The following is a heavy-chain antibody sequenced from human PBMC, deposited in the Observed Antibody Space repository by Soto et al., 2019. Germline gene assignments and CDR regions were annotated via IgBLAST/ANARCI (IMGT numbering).Heavy chain of an antibody. Sequence: PGGSLRLSCTASGFTFGDYAMSWFRQAPGKGLEWVGFIRSKAYGGTTEYAASVKGRFTISRDDSKSIAYLQMNSLKTEDTAVYYCTRKTGIAAAGTFLYAFDIWGQGTMVTVSS. CDR2: IRSKAYGGTT. D-gene: IGHD6-13*01. V-gene: IGHV3-49*03. CDR3: TRKTGIAAAGTFLYAFDI. CDR1: GFTFGDYA. J-gene: IGHJ3*02.